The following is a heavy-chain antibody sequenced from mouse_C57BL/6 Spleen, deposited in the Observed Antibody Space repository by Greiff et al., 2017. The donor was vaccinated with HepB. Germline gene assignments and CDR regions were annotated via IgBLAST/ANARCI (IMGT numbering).Heavy chain of an antibody. D-gene: IGHD3-2*02. CDR2: IYPGDGDT. V-gene: IGHV1-82*01. Sequence: QVQLQQSGPELVKPGASVKISCKASGYAFSSSWMNWVKQRPGKGLEWIGRIYPGDGDTNYKGKFKGKATLTADKSSSTAYMQLSSLTSEDSAVYFCARSGAQATYYYAMDYWGQGTSVTVSS. J-gene: IGHJ4*01. CDR1: GYAFSSSW. CDR3: ARSGAQATYYYAMDY.